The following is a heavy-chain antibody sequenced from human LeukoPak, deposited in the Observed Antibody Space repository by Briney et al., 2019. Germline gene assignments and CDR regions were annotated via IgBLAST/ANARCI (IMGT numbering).Heavy chain of an antibody. CDR1: GGTFSSYA. V-gene: IGHV1-69*05. Sequence: SVKVSCKASGGTFSSYAISWVRQAPGQGLEWMGRIIPIFGTANYAQKFQGRVTITTDESTSTAYMELSSLRSEDTAVYYCASNPGYCSGGSCYYYYFDYWGQGTLVTVSS. J-gene: IGHJ4*02. CDR2: IIPIFGTA. D-gene: IGHD2-15*01. CDR3: ASNPGYCSGGSCYYYYFDY.